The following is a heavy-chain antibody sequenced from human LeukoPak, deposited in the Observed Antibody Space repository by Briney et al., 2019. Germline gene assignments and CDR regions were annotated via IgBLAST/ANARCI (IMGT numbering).Heavy chain of an antibody. Sequence: GGSLRLSCVASGFTFDDYAMHWVRQAPGKGLEWVSLISWDGGSTYYADSVKGRFTISRDNSKNSLYLQMNSLRTEDTALYYCAKDLYGSGSYDKITPDYWGQGTLVTVSS. CDR2: ISWDGGST. D-gene: IGHD3-10*01. CDR1: GFTFDDYA. J-gene: IGHJ4*02. V-gene: IGHV3-43*01. CDR3: AKDLYGSGSYDKITPDY.